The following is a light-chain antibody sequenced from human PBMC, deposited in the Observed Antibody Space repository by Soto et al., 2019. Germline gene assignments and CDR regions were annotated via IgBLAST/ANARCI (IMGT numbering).Light chain of an antibody. CDR1: QSILDRSKNKYY. CDR3: QQYFTSPWT. V-gene: IGKV4-1*01. Sequence: DIVMTQSPDSLAVSLGERATFNCKSSQSILDRSKNKYYLAWYQQKSGQPPKLLIYWASLREPGVPDRFTGSGSGTDFTRTIISLQAEDGAVYYCQQYFTSPWTFGQGTKVEI. CDR2: WAS. J-gene: IGKJ1*01.